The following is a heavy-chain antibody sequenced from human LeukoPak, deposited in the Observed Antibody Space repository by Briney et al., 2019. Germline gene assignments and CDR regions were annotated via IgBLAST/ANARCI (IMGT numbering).Heavy chain of an antibody. V-gene: IGHV4-61*02. CDR3: ARGRYGSGSYFFDY. J-gene: IGHJ4*02. D-gene: IGHD3-10*01. Sequence: PSETLSLTCTVSGGSISSSSFYWTWIRQPAGKGLEWIGRIFTSGSTNYNPSLKSRVTMSVDTAKNQFSLKLTSVTAADTAVYYCARGRYGSGSYFFDYWGQGSLVTVSS. CDR2: IFTSGST. CDR1: GGSISSSSFY.